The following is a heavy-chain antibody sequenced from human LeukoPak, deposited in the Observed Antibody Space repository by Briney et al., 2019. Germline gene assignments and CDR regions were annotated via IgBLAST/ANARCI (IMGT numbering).Heavy chain of an antibody. D-gene: IGHD1-26*01. CDR3: ARELRTVGATQYYYYMDV. CDR1: GYTFTSYG. Sequence: ASVKVSCKASGYTFTSYGISWVRQAPGQGLEWMGWISAYNGNTNYAQKLQGRVTMTTDTSTSTAYMELRSLRSDDTAVYYCARELRTVGATQYYYYMDVWGKGTTVTVSS. V-gene: IGHV1-18*01. J-gene: IGHJ6*03. CDR2: ISAYNGNT.